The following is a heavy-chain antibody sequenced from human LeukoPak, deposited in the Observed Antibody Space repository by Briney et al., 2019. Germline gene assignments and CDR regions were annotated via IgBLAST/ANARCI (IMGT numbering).Heavy chain of an antibody. J-gene: IGHJ3*02. V-gene: IGHV1-2*02. CDR1: GYTFTSYG. CDR2: INPTSGGP. CDR3: ASRGFYYASDI. Sequence: GASVKVSCKASGYTFTSYGISWVRQAPGQGLEWMGWINPTSGGPNYAQKFQGRVTMTRDTSITTAYMELTRLRSDDTAVYYCASRGFYYASDIWGQGTMVTVSS. D-gene: IGHD3-22*01.